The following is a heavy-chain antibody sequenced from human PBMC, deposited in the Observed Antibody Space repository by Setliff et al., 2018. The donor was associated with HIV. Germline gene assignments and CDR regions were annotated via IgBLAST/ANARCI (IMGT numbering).Heavy chain of an antibody. J-gene: IGHJ4*02. V-gene: IGHV3-9*01. Sequence: GGSLRLSCTASGFAFESYAMHWVRQAPGKGLEWVSGISWSSGNIVYADSVKGRFTISRDNAKNSLYLQMNSLRAEDTAVYYCARVGYSGLWGRGTLVTVSS. D-gene: IGHD5-12*01. CDR2: ISWSSGNI. CDR1: GFAFESYA. CDR3: ARVGYSGL.